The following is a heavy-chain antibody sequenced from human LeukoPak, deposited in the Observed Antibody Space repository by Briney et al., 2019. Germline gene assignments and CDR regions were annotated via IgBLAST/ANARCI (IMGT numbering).Heavy chain of an antibody. CDR3: ARRAPYSYEWSTLDY. CDR1: GGSISSYY. D-gene: IGHD5-18*01. Sequence: SETLSLTCTVSGGSISSYYWSWIRQPPGKGLEWIGYIYYSGSTNHNPSLKSRVTISVDTSKNQFSLKLSSVTAADTAVYYCARRAPYSYEWSTLDYWGQGTLVTVSS. V-gene: IGHV4-59*08. CDR2: IYYSGST. J-gene: IGHJ4*02.